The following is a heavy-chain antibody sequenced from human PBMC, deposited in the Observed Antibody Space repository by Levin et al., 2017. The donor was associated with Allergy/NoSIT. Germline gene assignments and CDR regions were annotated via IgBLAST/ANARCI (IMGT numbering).Heavy chain of an antibody. V-gene: IGHV3-21*01. Sequence: GGSLRLSCAASGFTFSSYSMNWVRQAPGKGLEWVSSISSSSSYIYYADSVKGRFTISRDNAKNSLYLQMNSLRAEDTAVYYCARDARYCTNGVCYSDIWGQGTMVTVSS. CDR1: GFTFSSYS. CDR3: ARDARYCTNGVCYSDI. J-gene: IGHJ3*02. D-gene: IGHD2-8*01. CDR2: ISSSSSYI.